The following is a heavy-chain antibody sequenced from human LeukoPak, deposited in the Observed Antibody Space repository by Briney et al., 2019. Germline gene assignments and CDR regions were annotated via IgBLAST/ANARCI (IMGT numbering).Heavy chain of an antibody. CDR1: GFIFDDYA. CDR3: AKGGGGRLIYYYYMDV. CDR2: ISWNSDSI. J-gene: IGHJ6*03. Sequence: GGSLRLSCAASGFIFDDYAMHWVRQAPGKGLEWVSGISWNSDSIDYANSVKGRFTISRDNAKNSLYLQMNSLRTEDMALYYCAKGGGGRLIYYYYMDVWGKGTTVTVSS. V-gene: IGHV3-9*03. D-gene: IGHD3-16*01.